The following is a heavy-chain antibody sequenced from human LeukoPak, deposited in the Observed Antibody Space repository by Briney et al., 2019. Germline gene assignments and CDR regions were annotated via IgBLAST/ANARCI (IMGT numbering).Heavy chain of an antibody. D-gene: IGHD2-2*01. Sequence: SETLSLTCAVYGGSFSGYYWSWIRQPPGKGLEWIGEINHSGSTNYNPSLKSRVTISVGTSKNQFSLKLSSVTAADTAVYYCARVGGYCSSTSCRNKGLYDYWGQGTLVTVSS. CDR1: GGSFSGYY. CDR2: INHSGST. V-gene: IGHV4-34*01. CDR3: ARVGGYCSSTSCRNKGLYDY. J-gene: IGHJ4*02.